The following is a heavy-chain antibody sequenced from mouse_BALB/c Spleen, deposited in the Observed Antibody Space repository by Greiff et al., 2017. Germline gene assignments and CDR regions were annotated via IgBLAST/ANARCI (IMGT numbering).Heavy chain of an antibody. CDR2: ISSGGSYT. D-gene: IGHD2-4*01. V-gene: IGHV5-6*01. CDR1: GFTFSSYG. J-gene: IGHJ4*01. Sequence: EVQLVESGGDLVKPGGSLKLSCAASGFTFSSYGMSWVRQTPDKRLEWVATISSGGSYTYYPDSVKGRFTISRDNAKNTLYLQMSSLKSEDTAMYYCARNYYDYDDYYAMDYWGQGTSVTVSS. CDR3: ARNYYDYDDYYAMDY.